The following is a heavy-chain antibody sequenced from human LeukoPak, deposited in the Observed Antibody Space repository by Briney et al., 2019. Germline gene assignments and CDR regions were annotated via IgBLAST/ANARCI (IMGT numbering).Heavy chain of an antibody. J-gene: IGHJ4*02. V-gene: IGHV4-34*01. CDR2: INHSGST. D-gene: IGHD2-15*01. Sequence: SETLSLTCAVSGGSFSGYYWSWTRQPPGKGLEWIGEINHSGSTNYNPSLKSRVTISVDTSKNRFSLKLSSVTAADTAVYYCASGDCSGGSCYSYFDYWGQGTLVTVSS. CDR3: ASGDCSGGSCYSYFDY. CDR1: GGSFSGYY.